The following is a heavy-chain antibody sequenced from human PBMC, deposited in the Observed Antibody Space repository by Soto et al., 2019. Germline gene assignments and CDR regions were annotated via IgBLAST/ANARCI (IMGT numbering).Heavy chain of an antibody. Sequence: ASVKVSCKASGYTFTGYYMHWVRQAPGQGLEWMGWINPNSGGTNYAQKFQGWVTMTRDTSTSTAYMELSRLRSDDTAVYYCAKGVVSHPNYGMDVWGQGTTVTVSS. CDR1: GYTFTGYY. V-gene: IGHV1-2*04. D-gene: IGHD3-16*02. CDR2: INPNSGGT. CDR3: AKGVVSHPNYGMDV. J-gene: IGHJ6*02.